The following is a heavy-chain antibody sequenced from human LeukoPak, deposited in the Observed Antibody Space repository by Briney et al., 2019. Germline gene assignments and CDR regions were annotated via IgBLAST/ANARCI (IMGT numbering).Heavy chain of an antibody. V-gene: IGHV3-15*07. J-gene: IGHJ5*02. CDR1: GFTFSNAW. D-gene: IGHD3-22*01. CDR2: IRSNSDGGTI. Sequence: GGSLRLSCATSGFTFSNAWMNWVHQAPGKGLEWVGRIRSNSDGGTIDYAAPVKGRFTLSRDDSKTTLYLQMNSLQTEDTAVYYCATDFYDSTWGQGTLVTVSS. CDR3: ATDFYDST.